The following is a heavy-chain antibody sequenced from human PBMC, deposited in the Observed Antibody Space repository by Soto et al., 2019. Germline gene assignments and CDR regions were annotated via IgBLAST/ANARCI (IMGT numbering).Heavy chain of an antibody. CDR3: ARQPSLDFDGSGSYYMFDY. Sequence: SETLSLTCTVSGGSISSSSYYWGWIRQPPGKGLEWIGSIYYSGSTYYNPSLKSRVTISVDTSKNQFSLKLSSVTAADTAVYYCARQPSLDFDGSGSYYMFDYCGQGNLVTVAS. CDR2: IYYSGST. D-gene: IGHD3-10*01. CDR1: GGSISSSSYY. V-gene: IGHV4-39*01. J-gene: IGHJ4*02.